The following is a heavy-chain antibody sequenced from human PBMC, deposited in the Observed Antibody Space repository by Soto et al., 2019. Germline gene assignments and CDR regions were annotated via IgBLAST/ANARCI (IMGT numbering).Heavy chain of an antibody. CDR2: INWNSGSI. V-gene: IGHV3-9*01. Sequence: SCKTSGYTFTGYYLNCVRQVPGKGLEWVSGINWNSGSIGYADSVKGRFAISRDNAKNSLHLQMNSLRAEDTAFYYCVKDESINWYSGHFRHWGQGTLVTVSS. D-gene: IGHD6-13*01. CDR3: VKDESINWYSGHFRH. J-gene: IGHJ1*01. CDR1: GYTFTGYY.